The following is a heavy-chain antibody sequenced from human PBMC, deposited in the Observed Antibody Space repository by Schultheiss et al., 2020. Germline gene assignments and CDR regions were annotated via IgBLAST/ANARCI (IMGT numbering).Heavy chain of an antibody. CDR2: IYHSGST. CDR3: ARGDSYGSEGAFDI. J-gene: IGHJ3*02. D-gene: IGHD5-18*01. Sequence: SETLSLTCAVSGGSISSSDWWSWVRQPPGKGLEWIGEIYHSGSTNYNRSLKSRVTISVDKSKNQFSLKLSSVTAADTAVYYCARGDSYGSEGAFDIWGQGTMGTSSS. CDR1: GGSISSSDW. V-gene: IGHV4-4*02.